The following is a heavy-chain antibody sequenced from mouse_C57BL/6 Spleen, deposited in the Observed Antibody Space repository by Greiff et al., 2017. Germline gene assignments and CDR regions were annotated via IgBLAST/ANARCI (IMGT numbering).Heavy chain of an antibody. CDR3: ARRAAQALHFDY. J-gene: IGHJ2*01. CDR1: GYTFTSYW. V-gene: IGHV1-55*01. CDR2: IYPGSGST. Sequence: VQLQQPGAELVKPGASVKMSCKASGYTFTSYWITWVKQRPGQGLEWIGDIYPGSGSTNYNEKFKSKATLTVDTSSSTAYMQLSSLTSEDSAVYYCARRAAQALHFDYWGQGTTLTVSS. D-gene: IGHD3-2*02.